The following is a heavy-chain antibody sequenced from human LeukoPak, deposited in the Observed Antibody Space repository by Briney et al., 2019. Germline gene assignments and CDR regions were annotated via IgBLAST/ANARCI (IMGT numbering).Heavy chain of an antibody. J-gene: IGHJ6*04. CDR2: IIPIFGTA. V-gene: IGHV1-69*06. CDR3: ARDRPPPPVVPAATSTGYYYYGMDV. CDR1: GGTFSSYA. D-gene: IGHD2-2*01. Sequence: SVKVSCKASGGTFSSYAISWVRQAPGQGLEWMGGIIPIFGTANYAQKFQGRVTSTADKSTSTAYMELSSLTSEDTAVYYCARDRPPPPVVPAATSTGYYYYGMDVWGKGTTVTVSS.